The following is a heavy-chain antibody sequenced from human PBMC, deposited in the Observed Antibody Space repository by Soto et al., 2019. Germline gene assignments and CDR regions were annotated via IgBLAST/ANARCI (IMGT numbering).Heavy chain of an antibody. J-gene: IGHJ4*02. CDR2: ISSSGSTI. Sequence: GGSLRLSCVASGFTFSGFPINWVRQAPEKGLEWVSYISSSGSTIYYADSVKGRFTVSRDNAKSSLSLQMNSLRVEDTAVYYCAREIFMTTTTAHDCWGQGTLVTVSS. CDR3: AREIFMTTTTAHDC. CDR1: GFTFSGFP. D-gene: IGHD3-16*01. V-gene: IGHV3-48*01.